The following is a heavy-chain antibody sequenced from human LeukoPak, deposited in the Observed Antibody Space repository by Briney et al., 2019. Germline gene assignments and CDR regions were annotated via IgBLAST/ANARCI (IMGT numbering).Heavy chain of an antibody. Sequence: PGGSVRLSCAASGFTFSSYAMSWVRQAPGKGLEWVSVISGSGGSTYYADSVKGRFTISRDNSKNTLYLQMNSLRAEDTAVYYCASPNYGMDVWGQGTTVTVSS. CDR3: ASPNYGMDV. CDR2: ISGSGGST. J-gene: IGHJ6*02. CDR1: GFTFSSYA. V-gene: IGHV3-23*01.